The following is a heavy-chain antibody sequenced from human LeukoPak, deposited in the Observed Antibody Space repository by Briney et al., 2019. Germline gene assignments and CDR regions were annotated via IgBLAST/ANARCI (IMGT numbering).Heavy chain of an antibody. Sequence: ASVKVSCKASGYTFTSYYMHWVRQAPGQGLEWMGIINPSGGSTSYAQKFQGRVTITTDESTGTAYMELSSLRAEDTAVYYCARDDQPWESLYMDVWGKGTTVTVSS. CDR3: ARDDQPWESLYMDV. CDR2: INPSGGST. V-gene: IGHV1-46*01. J-gene: IGHJ6*03. CDR1: GYTFTSYY. D-gene: IGHD1-26*01.